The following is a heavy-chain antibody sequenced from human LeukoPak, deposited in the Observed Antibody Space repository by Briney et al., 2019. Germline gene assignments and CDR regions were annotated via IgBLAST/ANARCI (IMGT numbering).Heavy chain of an antibody. Sequence: GGSLRLSCAASGFTFSSYWMSWVRQAPGKGLEWVANIKQDGSEKYYVDSVKGRFTISRDNAKNSLYLQMNSLRAEDTAVYYCARLMYYYGSGSYLYWGQGTLVTVSS. D-gene: IGHD3-10*01. J-gene: IGHJ4*02. CDR3: ARLMYYYGSGSYLY. CDR2: IKQDGSEK. CDR1: GFTFSSYW. V-gene: IGHV3-7*01.